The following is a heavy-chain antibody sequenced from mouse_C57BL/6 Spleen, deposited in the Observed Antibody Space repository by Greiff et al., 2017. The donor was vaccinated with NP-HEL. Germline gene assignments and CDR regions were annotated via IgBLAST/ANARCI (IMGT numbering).Heavy chain of an antibody. Sequence: VMLVESGAELVKPGASVKISCKASGYAFSSYWMNWVKQRPGKGLEWIGQIYPGDGDTNYNGKFKGKATLTADKSSSTAYMQLSSLTSEDSAVYFCARGRSTEFAYWGQGTLVTVSA. V-gene: IGHV1-80*01. CDR1: GYAFSSYW. D-gene: IGHD1-1*01. J-gene: IGHJ3*01. CDR2: IYPGDGDT. CDR3: ARGRSTEFAY.